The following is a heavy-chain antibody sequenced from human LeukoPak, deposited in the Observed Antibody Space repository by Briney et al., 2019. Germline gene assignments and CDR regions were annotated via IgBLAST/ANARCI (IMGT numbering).Heavy chain of an antibody. D-gene: IGHD5-12*01. Sequence: SETLSLTRTVSGGSMNSYYWTWIRQPAGKGLEWIGRIYTSGSTNYNPSLKSRVTMSLDTSKNQFSLRLSSVTAADTAVYYCARGGELEIVAHFDYWGQGTLVTVSS. CDR3: ARGGELEIVAHFDY. CDR2: IYTSGST. CDR1: GGSMNSYY. V-gene: IGHV4-4*07. J-gene: IGHJ4*02.